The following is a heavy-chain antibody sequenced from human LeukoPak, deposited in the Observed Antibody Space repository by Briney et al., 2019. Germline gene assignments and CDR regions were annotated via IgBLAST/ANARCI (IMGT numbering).Heavy chain of an antibody. CDR2: INPNSGGT. CDR3: ARSTSCCYPSINWFDP. D-gene: IGHD2-2*01. J-gene: IGHJ5*02. V-gene: IGHV1-2*02. CDR1: GYTFTGYY. Sequence: GASVKVSCKASGYTFTGYYMHWVRQAPGQGLEWMGWINPNSGGTNYAQKFQGRVTMTRDTSISTAYMELSRLRSDDTAVYYCARSTSCCYPSINWFDPWGQGTLVTVSS.